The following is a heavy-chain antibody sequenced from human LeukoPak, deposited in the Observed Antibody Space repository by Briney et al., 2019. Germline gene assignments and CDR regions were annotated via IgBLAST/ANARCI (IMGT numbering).Heavy chain of an antibody. J-gene: IGHJ6*02. CDR1: GFTFSSYW. V-gene: IGHV3-21*01. CDR3: ARTLAAAGYYYYYGMDV. CDR2: ISSSSSYI. D-gene: IGHD6-13*01. Sequence: GGSLRLSCAAAGFTFSSYWMSWVSQAPGKGLEWVSSISSSSSYIYYADSVKGRFTISRDNAKNSLYLQMNSLRAEDTAVYYCARTLAAAGYYYYYGMDVWGQGTTVTVSS.